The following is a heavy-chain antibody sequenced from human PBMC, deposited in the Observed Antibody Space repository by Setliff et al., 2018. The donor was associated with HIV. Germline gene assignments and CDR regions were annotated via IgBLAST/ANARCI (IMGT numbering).Heavy chain of an antibody. D-gene: IGHD3-3*01. J-gene: IGHJ6*03. CDR3: ARGVAWSGLVYYYYYMDV. V-gene: IGHV4-38-2*01. Sequence: PSETLSLTCAVSGYSISAYYWGWIRQPPGKGLEWIGSIYHNGGTYYKPSLKSRVTILVDTSKNQLSLKLNSVTAADTAVYYCARGVAWSGLVYYYYYMDVWGKGTTVTVSS. CDR1: GYSISAYY. CDR2: IYHNGGT.